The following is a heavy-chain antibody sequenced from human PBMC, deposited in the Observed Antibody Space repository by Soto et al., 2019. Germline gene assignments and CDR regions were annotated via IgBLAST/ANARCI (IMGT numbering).Heavy chain of an antibody. Sequence: SETLSLTCTVSCGSISSVGDYWIWIRQHPGKGLEWIGYIYYSGSTYYNPSLKSRVTISVDTSKNQFSLKLSSVTAADTAVYYCARGYGDSPCHGYRGQGTLVTVSS. J-gene: IGHJ4*02. CDR2: IYYSGST. CDR3: ARGYGDSPCHGY. V-gene: IGHV4-61*08. CDR1: CGSISSVGDY. D-gene: IGHD4-17*01.